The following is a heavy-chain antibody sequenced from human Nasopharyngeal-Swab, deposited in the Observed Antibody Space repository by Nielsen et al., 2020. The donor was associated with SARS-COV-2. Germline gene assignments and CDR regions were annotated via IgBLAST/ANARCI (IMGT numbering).Heavy chain of an antibody. J-gene: IGHJ6*02. Sequence: ASVQVSLMASGYTFPSYDINWVRQATAQGLAWMGWMNPNSGNTGYAQKFQGRVTMTRNNSISTAYMELSSLRSEDTAVYYCARTFYVFWSGYRYGMDVWGQGTTVTVSS. CDR1: GYTFPSYD. CDR3: ARTFYVFWSGYRYGMDV. CDR2: MNPNSGNT. D-gene: IGHD3-3*01. V-gene: IGHV1-8*01.